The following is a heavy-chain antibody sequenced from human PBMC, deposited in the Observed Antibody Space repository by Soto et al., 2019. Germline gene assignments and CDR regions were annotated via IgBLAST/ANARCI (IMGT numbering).Heavy chain of an antibody. CDR2: IYWDDDR. D-gene: IGHD3-16*01. CDR3: AHIMITWGGVSALDAFDI. CDR1: GFSLSTSRVG. Sequence: QITLKESGPTLVNPTQTLTLTCSFSGFSLSTSRVGVAWIRPPPGKALEWLAIIYWDDDRRYSPSLKTRLAITKDTAKNQVVLTMTNLDPGDTATYYCAHIMITWGGVSALDAFDIWGQGTMVTVSS. J-gene: IGHJ3*02. V-gene: IGHV2-5*02.